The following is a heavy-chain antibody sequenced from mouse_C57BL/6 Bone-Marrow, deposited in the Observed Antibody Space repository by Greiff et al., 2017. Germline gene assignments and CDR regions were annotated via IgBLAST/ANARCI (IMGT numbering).Heavy chain of an antibody. J-gene: IGHJ4*01. D-gene: IGHD1-1*01. CDR1: GYTFTSYW. CDR3: ARTTVVATGDYAMEY. Sequence: QVQLKESGAELVRPGSSVKLSCKASGYTFTSYWMHWVKQRPIQGLEWIGNIDPSDSETHYNQKFKDKATLTVDKSSSTAYMQLSSLTSEDSAVYYCARTTVVATGDYAMEYWGQGTSVTVSS. V-gene: IGHV1-52*01. CDR2: IDPSDSET.